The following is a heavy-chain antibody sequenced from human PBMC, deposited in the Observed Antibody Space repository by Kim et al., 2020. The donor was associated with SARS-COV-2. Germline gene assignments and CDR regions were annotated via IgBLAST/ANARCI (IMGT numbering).Heavy chain of an antibody. V-gene: IGHV3-53*01. J-gene: IGHJ4*02. Sequence: GGSLRLSCAVSGFTVSNSYLSWVRQAPGKGLEWVSVIYSGGDTYYADSVKGRFTISRDSSKNTLYLQMNSLRAEDTAVSYCARDLQPYYWGQGTLVTVSS. CDR1: GFTVSNSY. CDR3: ARDLQPYY. CDR2: IYSGGDT.